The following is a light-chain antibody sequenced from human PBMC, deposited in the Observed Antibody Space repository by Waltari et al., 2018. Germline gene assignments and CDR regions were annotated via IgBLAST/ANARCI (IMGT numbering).Light chain of an antibody. CDR3: SSYTSSSTNVV. Sequence: QSALTQPASVSGSPGQSITISCTGSSSDVGGYNYVSWYQQHPGKAPKLMIYDVSNRPSGVSNRFSGSKSGNTDSLTISGLQAEDEADYYCSSYTSSSTNVVFGGGTKLTV. CDR2: DVS. J-gene: IGLJ2*01. V-gene: IGLV2-14*03. CDR1: SSDVGGYNY.